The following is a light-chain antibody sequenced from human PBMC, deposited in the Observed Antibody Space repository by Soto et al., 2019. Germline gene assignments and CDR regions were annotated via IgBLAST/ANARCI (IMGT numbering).Light chain of an antibody. Sequence: QSALTQPASVSGSPGQSITISCTGTSSDVGGYNYVSWYQHHPGKAPKLIIYDVSNRPSGVSNRFSGSKSGNTASLTISGLQPEDEADYYSSSYTTSNTRQIVFGTGTKVTVL. CDR2: DVS. CDR1: SSDVGGYNY. J-gene: IGLJ1*01. CDR3: SSYTTSNTRQIV. V-gene: IGLV2-14*03.